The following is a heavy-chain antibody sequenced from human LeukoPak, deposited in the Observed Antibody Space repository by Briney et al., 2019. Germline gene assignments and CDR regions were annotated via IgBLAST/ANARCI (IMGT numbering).Heavy chain of an antibody. CDR2: IDPNSGGT. D-gene: IGHD3-22*01. V-gene: IGHV1-2*02. CDR1: GYTFTGYY. CDR3: ARDTNYDSGGGFDI. Sequence: ASVKVSCTASGYTFTGYYMHWVRQAPGQGLEWMGWIDPNSGGTNYAQKFQGRVTMTRDTSISTAYMELSRLRSDDTAVYYCARDTNYDSGGGFDIWGQGTMDTVSS. J-gene: IGHJ3*02.